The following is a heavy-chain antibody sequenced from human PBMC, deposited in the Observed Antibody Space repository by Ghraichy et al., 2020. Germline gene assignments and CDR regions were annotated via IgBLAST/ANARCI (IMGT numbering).Heavy chain of an antibody. Sequence: GGSLRLSCVASEFTFSNYIMHWVRQAPGKGLEYVSAINSNGDSTYYADSVKGRFTISRDNSKNTLYLQMGSLRAEDMAVYYCARAGGSSLYYDYMDVWGKGTTVTVSS. CDR1: EFTFSNYI. V-gene: IGHV3-64*02. D-gene: IGHD2-15*01. CDR3: ARAGGSSLYYDYMDV. J-gene: IGHJ6*03. CDR2: INSNGDST.